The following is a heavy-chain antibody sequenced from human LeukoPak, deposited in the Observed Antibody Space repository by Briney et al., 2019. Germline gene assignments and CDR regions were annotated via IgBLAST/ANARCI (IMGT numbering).Heavy chain of an antibody. Sequence: ASVRVSFMASGYTFTIYDINWVRQATGQGLEWMGWMNPNSGNTGYTQKFQGRVTMTRNTSISTAYMELSSLRSEDTAVYYCARGRGQLVGRFDYWGQGTLVTVSS. CDR3: ARGRGQLVGRFDY. V-gene: IGHV1-8*01. J-gene: IGHJ4*02. D-gene: IGHD6-6*01. CDR2: MNPNSGNT. CDR1: GYTFTIYD.